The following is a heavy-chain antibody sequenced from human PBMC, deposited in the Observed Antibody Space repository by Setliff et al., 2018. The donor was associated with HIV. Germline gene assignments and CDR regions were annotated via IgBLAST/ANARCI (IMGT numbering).Heavy chain of an antibody. CDR1: GYTFISYA. CDR3: ARPDSRRYARGRDPLYGMDV. Sequence: ASVKVSCKASGYTFISYALHWVRQAPGQSLEWMGWINTGNGNTKYSQKFQGRITITRDTFASTAYMELSSLRSEDTAVYYCARPDSRRYARGRDPLYGMDVWGQGTTVTVSS. V-gene: IGHV1-3*04. D-gene: IGHD6-13*01. CDR2: INTGNGNT. J-gene: IGHJ6*02.